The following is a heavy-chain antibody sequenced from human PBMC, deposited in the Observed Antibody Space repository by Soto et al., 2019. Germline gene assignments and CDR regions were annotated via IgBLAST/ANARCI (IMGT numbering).Heavy chain of an antibody. Sequence: EVQLLESGGGLVQPGGSLRLSCAASGFTFSSYAMSWVRQAPGKGLEWVSGITGNGATTYYADSVEGRFTISRDISKDTLFLEMNSLTVEDTAVYYCADGGEWSFNFDYWGQGTLVTVSS. V-gene: IGHV3-23*01. D-gene: IGHD2-8*01. CDR3: ADGGEWSFNFDY. J-gene: IGHJ4*02. CDR2: ITGNGATT. CDR1: GFTFSSYA.